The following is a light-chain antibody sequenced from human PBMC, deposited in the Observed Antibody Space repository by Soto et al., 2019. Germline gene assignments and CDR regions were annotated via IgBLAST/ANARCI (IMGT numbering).Light chain of an antibody. Sequence: EIVLTQSPGTLSLSPGERATLSCRASQTVIRNYLAWHQQKPGQTPRLLVYGASNRATGIPARFSGSGSGTDFTLTISSLEPEDFAVYYCQQRSNWPPITFGQGTRLEI. CDR1: QTVIRNY. J-gene: IGKJ5*01. CDR2: GAS. CDR3: QQRSNWPPIT. V-gene: IGKV3-11*01.